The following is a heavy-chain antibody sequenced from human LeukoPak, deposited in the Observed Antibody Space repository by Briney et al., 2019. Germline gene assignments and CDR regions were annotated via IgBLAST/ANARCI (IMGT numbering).Heavy chain of an antibody. J-gene: IGHJ3*02. Sequence: PGRSLRLSCTASGFTFGDYAMSWVRQAPGKGLEWVGFIRSKAYGGTTEYAASVKGRFTISRDDSKSIAYLQMNSLNTEDTAVYYCTSDIVVVPAALGAFDIWGQGTMVTVSS. CDR1: GFTFGDYA. D-gene: IGHD2-2*01. CDR2: IRSKAYGGTT. V-gene: IGHV3-49*04. CDR3: TSDIVVVPAALGAFDI.